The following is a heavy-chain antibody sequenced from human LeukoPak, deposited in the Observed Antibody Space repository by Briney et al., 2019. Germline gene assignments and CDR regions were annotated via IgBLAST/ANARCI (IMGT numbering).Heavy chain of an antibody. D-gene: IGHD5-12*01. CDR2: ISGSGGST. V-gene: IGHV3-23*01. CDR3: ARDRWEWLRLTGDYYFDY. CDR1: GFTFSSYG. Sequence: GGSLRLSCAASGFTFSSYGMSWVRQAPGKGLEWVSGISGSGGSTYYADSVKGRFTISRDNSKNTPYLQMNSLRAEDTAVYYCARDRWEWLRLTGDYYFDYWGQGTLVTVSS. J-gene: IGHJ4*02.